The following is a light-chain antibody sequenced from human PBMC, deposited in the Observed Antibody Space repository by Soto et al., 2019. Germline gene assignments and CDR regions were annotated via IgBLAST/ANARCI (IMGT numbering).Light chain of an antibody. CDR1: QSIRSH. J-gene: IGKJ5*01. CDR3: QQSYSTPPIT. V-gene: IGKV1-39*01. CDR2: SAY. Sequence: IQITQSPSAQSASVGDTVTITCRASQSIRSHLNWYQQKPGKAPKLMIYSAYSLQSGVPSRFSGSGSGTDFTLTISDLQPEDFATYYCQQSYSTPPITCGQGTRLEIK.